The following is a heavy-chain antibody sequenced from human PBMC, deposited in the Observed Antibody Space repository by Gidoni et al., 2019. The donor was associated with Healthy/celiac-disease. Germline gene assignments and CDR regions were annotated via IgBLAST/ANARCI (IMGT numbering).Heavy chain of an antibody. D-gene: IGHD1-1*01. Sequence: QVQLVESGGGVVQPGRSLRLSCAASGFTFSSYAMHWVRQAPGKGLEWVAVISYDGSNKYYADSVKGRFTISRDNSKNTLYLQMNSLRAEDTAVYYCARETTGTTGYYYYYMDVWGKGTTVTVSS. CDR2: ISYDGSNK. V-gene: IGHV3-30-3*01. CDR1: GFTFSSYA. CDR3: ARETTGTTGYYYYYMDV. J-gene: IGHJ6*03.